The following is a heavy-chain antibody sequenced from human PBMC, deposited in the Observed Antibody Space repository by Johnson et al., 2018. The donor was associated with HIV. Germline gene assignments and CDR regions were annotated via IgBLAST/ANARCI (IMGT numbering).Heavy chain of an antibody. J-gene: IGHJ3*02. CDR1: GFTFSSYA. CDR3: AKPEWELRGAFDI. CDR2: ISYDGSNK. Sequence: QVQLVESGGGVVQPGRSLRLSFAASGFTFSSYAMHWVRQAPGKGLEWVAVISYDGSNKYYAASVKGRFTISRDNSKNTLYLQMNSLRAEDTALYYCAKPEWELRGAFDIWGQGTMVTVSS. V-gene: IGHV3-30*04. D-gene: IGHD1-26*01.